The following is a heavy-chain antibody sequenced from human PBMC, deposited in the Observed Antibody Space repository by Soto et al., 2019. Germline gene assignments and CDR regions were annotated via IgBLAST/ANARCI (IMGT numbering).Heavy chain of an antibody. J-gene: IGHJ4*02. Sequence: PSETLSLTCAVSGGSTSSGGYYWSWIRQHPGKGLEWIGYIYYIGSTYYNPSLKSRVTISVDTSKNQFSLKLSSVTAADTAVYYCARESRYCSGGSCYFLPGIDYWGQGTLVTVSS. V-gene: IGHV4-31*11. CDR2: IYYIGST. CDR3: ARESRYCSGGSCYFLPGIDY. CDR1: GGSTSSGGYY. D-gene: IGHD2-15*01.